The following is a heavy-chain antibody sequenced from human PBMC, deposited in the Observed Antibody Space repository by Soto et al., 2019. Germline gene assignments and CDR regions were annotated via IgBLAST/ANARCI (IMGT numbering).Heavy chain of an antibody. CDR1: GGSISSGGYY. Sequence: PSETLSLTCTVSGGSISSGGYYWSWIRQHPGKGLEWIGYIYYSGSTYYNPSLKSRVTISVDTSKNQFSLKLSSVTAADTAVYYCARGGVRYFDWPYDAFDIWGQGTMVTVSS. J-gene: IGHJ3*02. CDR3: ARGGVRYFDWPYDAFDI. D-gene: IGHD3-9*01. V-gene: IGHV4-31*03. CDR2: IYYSGST.